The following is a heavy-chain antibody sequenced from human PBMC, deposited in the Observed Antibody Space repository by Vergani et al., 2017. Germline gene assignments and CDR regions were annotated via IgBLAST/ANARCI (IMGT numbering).Heavy chain of an antibody. V-gene: IGHV3-9*01. CDR3: AKGLGWDLAYFQH. CDR2: ISWNSGSI. Sequence: EVQLVESGGGLVQPGRSLRLSCAASGFTFDDYAMHWVRQAPGKGLEWVSGISWNSGSIGYADSVKGRFTISRDNAKNSLYLQMNSLRAEDTALYYCAKGLGWDLAYFQHWGQGTLVTVSS. CDR1: GFTFDDYA. J-gene: IGHJ1*01. D-gene: IGHD1-26*01.